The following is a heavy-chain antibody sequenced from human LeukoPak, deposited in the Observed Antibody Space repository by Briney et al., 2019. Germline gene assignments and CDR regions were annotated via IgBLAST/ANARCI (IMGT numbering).Heavy chain of an antibody. D-gene: IGHD3-3*01. CDR2: IYYSGST. J-gene: IGHJ6*02. Sequence: SETLSLTCTVSGGSISGSSYYWGWIRQPPGKGLEWIGSIYYSGSTYYNPSLKSRVTISVDTSKNQFSLKLSSVTAADTAVYYCARWEWLCTYGMDVWGQGTTVTVSS. CDR3: ARWEWLCTYGMDV. V-gene: IGHV4-39*07. CDR1: GGSISGSSYY.